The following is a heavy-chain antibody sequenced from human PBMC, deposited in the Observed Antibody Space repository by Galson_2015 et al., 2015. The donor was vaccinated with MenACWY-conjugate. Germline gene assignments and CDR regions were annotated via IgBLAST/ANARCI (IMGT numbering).Heavy chain of an antibody. J-gene: IGHJ6*02. CDR2: ISSNGGST. CDR1: GFTFSSYA. CDR3: VKGGLYSSGWYDYYYGMDV. D-gene: IGHD6-19*01. Sequence: SLRLSCAASGFTFSSYAMHWVRQAPGKGLEYVSAISSNGGSTYYADSVKGRFTISRDNSKNTLYLQMSSLRAEDTAVYYCVKGGLYSSGWYDYYYGMDVWGQGTTVTVSS. V-gene: IGHV3-64D*09.